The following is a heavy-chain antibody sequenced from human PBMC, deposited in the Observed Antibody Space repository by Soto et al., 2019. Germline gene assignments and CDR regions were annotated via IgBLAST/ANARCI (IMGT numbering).Heavy chain of an antibody. D-gene: IGHD3-22*01. CDR2: IWYDGSNK. CDR3: ARDYYDSSGYYYVDY. J-gene: IGHJ4*02. CDR1: GFTFSSYG. V-gene: IGHV3-33*01. Sequence: HPGGSLRLSCAASGFTFSSYGMHWVRQAPGKGLEWVAVIWYDGSNKYYADSVKGRFTISRDNSKNTLYLQMNSLRAEDTAVYYCARDYYDSSGYYYVDYWGQGTLVTVSS.